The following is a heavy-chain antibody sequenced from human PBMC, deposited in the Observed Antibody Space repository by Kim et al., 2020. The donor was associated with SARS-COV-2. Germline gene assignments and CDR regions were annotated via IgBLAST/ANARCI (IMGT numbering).Heavy chain of an antibody. D-gene: IGHD1-7*01. Sequence: ASVKVSCKASGYTFTSYAMNWVRQAPGQGLEWMGWINTNTGNPTYAQGFTGRFVFSLDTSVSTAYLQISSLKAEDTAVYYCARGVSNWNYEPQYYGMDVWGQGTTVTVSS. V-gene: IGHV7-4-1*02. CDR2: INTNTGNP. J-gene: IGHJ6*02. CDR1: GYTFTSYA. CDR3: ARGVSNWNYEPQYYGMDV.